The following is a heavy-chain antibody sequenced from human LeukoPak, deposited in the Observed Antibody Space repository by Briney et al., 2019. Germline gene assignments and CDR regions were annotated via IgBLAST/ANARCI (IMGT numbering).Heavy chain of an antibody. CDR2: IYHSGST. J-gene: IGHJ4*02. CDR1: GDSISTSNSY. Sequence: SSETLSLTCTVSGDSISTSNSYWGWIRQPPGKGLEWIGSIYHSGSTYYNPSLKSRVTISVDTSKNQFSLKLSSVTAADTAVYYCASNDDSSGYYRDWGQGTLVTVSS. D-gene: IGHD3-22*01. V-gene: IGHV4-39*07. CDR3: ASNDDSSGYYRD.